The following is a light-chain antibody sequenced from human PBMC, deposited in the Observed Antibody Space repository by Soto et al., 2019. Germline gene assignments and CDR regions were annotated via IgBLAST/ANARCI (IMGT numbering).Light chain of an antibody. Sequence: IVLTQSPGTLSLSPGERVTISCRASQSVSSIYLAWYQQKPGQAPRLLIYGASSRATGIPDRFSGSGSGTDFTLTISRLEPEDFAVYYCHQYGSSPWTFGQGTKV. CDR1: QSVSSIY. CDR2: GAS. V-gene: IGKV3-20*01. CDR3: HQYGSSPWT. J-gene: IGKJ1*01.